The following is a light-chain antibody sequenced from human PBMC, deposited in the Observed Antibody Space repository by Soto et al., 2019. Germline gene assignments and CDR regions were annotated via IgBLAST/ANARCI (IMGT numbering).Light chain of an antibody. CDR2: GAS. CDR3: QQYNHWSSIT. J-gene: IGKJ5*01. CDR1: QYISNN. V-gene: IGKV3-15*01. Sequence: EIAMTQSPATLSVSLGERATLSCRASQYISNNLAWYQQRPGQAPSLLIYGASTRATGVPARFSGSGSGTDFPLSISGLQSEDSAVYYCQQYNHWSSITFGQGTPVEIK.